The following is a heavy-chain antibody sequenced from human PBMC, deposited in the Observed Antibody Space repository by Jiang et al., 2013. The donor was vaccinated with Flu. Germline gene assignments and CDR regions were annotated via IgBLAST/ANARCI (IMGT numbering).Heavy chain of an antibody. CDR3: VRAPGQWLQLIDYFDY. CDR2: IYSGGST. V-gene: IGHV3-66*02. CDR1: GLTVSSNF. Sequence: VQLVESGGGLVQPGGSLRLSCAASGLTVSSNFMSWVRQAPGKGLEWVSVIYSGGSTSYADSVKGRFTISRDNSKNTLYLQMNNLRAEDTAVYYCVRAPGQWLQLIDYFDYWAREPWSPSPQ. D-gene: IGHD5-24*01. J-gene: IGHJ4*02.